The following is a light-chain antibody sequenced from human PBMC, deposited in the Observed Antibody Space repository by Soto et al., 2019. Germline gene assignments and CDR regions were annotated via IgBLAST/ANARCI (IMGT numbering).Light chain of an antibody. CDR2: DVS. CDR3: QQHSNWPWA. V-gene: IGKV3-11*01. Sequence: ETVLTQSPATLSLSPGERATLSCRASPGVRNSLAWYQQRPGQAPRLLIYDVSHRATGIPARFSGSGSGTEFTLTISSLEPEDFAVYYCQQHSNWPWAFGPGTKVDIK. CDR1: PGVRNS. J-gene: IGKJ1*01.